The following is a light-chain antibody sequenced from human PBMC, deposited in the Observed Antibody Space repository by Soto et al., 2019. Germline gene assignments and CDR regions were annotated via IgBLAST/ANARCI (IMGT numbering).Light chain of an antibody. CDR1: RSDVGGYNY. CDR3: SSYTSSSTYV. CDR2: DVT. Sequence: QCVLTQPASVSGAPGQASTISCTGTRSDVGGYNYVYWHQQHPGKAPKLMICDVTNRPSGVSDRFSGSKSGNTASLTISGLQAEDEADYYCSSYTSSSTYVFGAGTKVTVL. V-gene: IGLV2-14*01. J-gene: IGLJ1*01.